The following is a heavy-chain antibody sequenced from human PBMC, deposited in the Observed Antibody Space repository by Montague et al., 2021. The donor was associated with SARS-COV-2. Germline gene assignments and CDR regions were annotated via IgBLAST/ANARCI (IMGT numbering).Heavy chain of an antibody. Sequence: SLRLSCSASGFDLDFFAMRWVRQRPGKGLEWVSGISWNSERIGYADSVKGRFTISRDNNKKSLYLQMNSLRPEDTALYFCAKDPGYSGYEGYFDDWGQGTLVIVSS. V-gene: IGHV3-9*01. CDR1: GFDLDFFA. CDR2: ISWNSERI. D-gene: IGHD5-12*01. CDR3: AKDPGYSGYEGYFDD. J-gene: IGHJ4*02.